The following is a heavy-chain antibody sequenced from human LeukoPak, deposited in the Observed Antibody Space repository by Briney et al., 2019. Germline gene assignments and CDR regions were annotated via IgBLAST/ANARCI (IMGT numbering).Heavy chain of an antibody. Sequence: SETLSLTCTVSGGSISSRSYYWSWIRQPPGKGLEWIGYIYYSGSTNYNPSLKSRVTISVDTSKNQFSLKLSSVTAADTAVYYCARDRMGEEFFDYWGQGTLVTVSS. V-gene: IGHV4-61*01. CDR3: ARDRMGEEFFDY. D-gene: IGHD1-26*01. CDR2: IYYSGST. CDR1: GGSISSRSYY. J-gene: IGHJ4*02.